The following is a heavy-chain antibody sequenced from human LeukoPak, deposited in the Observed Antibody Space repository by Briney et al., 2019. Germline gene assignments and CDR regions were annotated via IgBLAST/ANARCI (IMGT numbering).Heavy chain of an antibody. CDR2: ISSTGSTI. J-gene: IGHJ4*02. V-gene: IGHV3-48*03. CDR3: ARTRGYSYGYLDY. Sequence: GGSLRLSCAASGFKFSTYEMSWVRQAPGKGLEWASYISSTGSTIYYADSVKGRFTISRDNAENSLDLQMNSPRAEDTAIYYCARTRGYSYGYLDYWGQGILVTVSS. CDR1: GFKFSTYE. D-gene: IGHD5-18*01.